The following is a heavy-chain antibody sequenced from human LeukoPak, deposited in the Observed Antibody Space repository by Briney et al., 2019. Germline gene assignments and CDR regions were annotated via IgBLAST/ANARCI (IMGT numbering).Heavy chain of an antibody. D-gene: IGHD2-15*01. CDR2: ISSSGSAI. CDR3: ARSVVAATETFDY. V-gene: IGHV3-48*04. CDR1: GFTFSSYA. Sequence: KSGGSLRLSCAASGFTFSSYAMSWVRQAPGKGLEWVSYISSSGSAIFYADSVKGRFTISRDNAKNSLYLQMNSLRAEDTAVYYCARSVVAATETFDYWGQGTLVTVSS. J-gene: IGHJ4*02.